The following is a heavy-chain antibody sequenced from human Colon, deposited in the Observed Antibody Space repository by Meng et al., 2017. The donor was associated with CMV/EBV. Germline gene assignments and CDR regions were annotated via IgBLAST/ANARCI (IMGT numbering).Heavy chain of an antibody. V-gene: IGHV3-30*02. CDR2: IHRDASGP. CDR3: AADFWIGAGY. Sequence: GESLKISCAASGFRFDDYGMHWVRHTPGKGLEWVAFIHRDASGPFYADSVKGRFTISRDNSRNTLSLQMNSLTLEDTAVYYCAADFWIGAGYWGQGALVTVSS. CDR1: GFRFDDYG. D-gene: IGHD3-3*01. J-gene: IGHJ4*02.